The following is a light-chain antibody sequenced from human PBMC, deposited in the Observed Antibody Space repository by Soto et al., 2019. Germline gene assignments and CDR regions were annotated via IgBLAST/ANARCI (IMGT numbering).Light chain of an antibody. CDR2: GAS. J-gene: IGKJ1*01. V-gene: IGKV3-15*01. CDR3: QQYNNWPPEP. Sequence: EIVMTQSPATLSVSPGERATLSCRASQSVSSNLAWYQQKPGQAPRLLIYGASTRSTGIPARFNGSGSGTEFTLTISGLQSEDFAVYYCQQYNNWPPEPFGQGTKVEIK. CDR1: QSVSSN.